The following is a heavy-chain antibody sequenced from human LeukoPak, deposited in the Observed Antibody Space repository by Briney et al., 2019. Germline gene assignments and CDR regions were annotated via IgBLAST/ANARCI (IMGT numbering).Heavy chain of an antibody. V-gene: IGHV3-23*01. CDR1: GFTFSSYA. D-gene: IGHD1-26*01. Sequence: GGSLRLSCAASGFTFSSYAMSWVRQAPGKGLEWVSAISGSGGSTYYADSVKGRFTISRDNSKNTLYLQMNSLRAEDTAVYYCAKKWVGPLYYYGMDVWGQGTTVTVSS. CDR2: ISGSGGST. CDR3: AKKWVGPLYYYGMDV. J-gene: IGHJ6*02.